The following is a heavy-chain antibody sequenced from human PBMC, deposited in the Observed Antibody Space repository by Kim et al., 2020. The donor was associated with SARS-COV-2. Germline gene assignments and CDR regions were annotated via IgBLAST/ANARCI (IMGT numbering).Heavy chain of an antibody. J-gene: IGHJ6*02. CDR1: AFTFSSYG. CDR3: ARDRWHGSGSYFPSYYHYYGMDV. D-gene: IGHD3-10*01. CDR2: ISYDGRNK. V-gene: IGHV3-33*05. Sequence: GGSLRLSCAASAFTFSSYGMHWVRQAPGKGLEWVAVISYDGRNKYYADSLKGRFTISRDNSKNTLNLQMNSLRAEDTAGYYCARDRWHGSGSYFPSYYHYYGMDVWGQGTTVTVSS.